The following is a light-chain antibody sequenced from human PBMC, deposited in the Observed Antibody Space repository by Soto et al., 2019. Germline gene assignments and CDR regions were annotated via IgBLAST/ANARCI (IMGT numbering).Light chain of an antibody. CDR2: GAS. CDR1: QSVSSSY. V-gene: IGKV3-20*01. Sequence: EIVLTQSPGTLSLSPGERATLSCRASQSVSSSYLAWYQQKPGQAPRLLIYGASSRATGIPDRFSGGGYGTDFNLTSSRLEPEDLAVYYCQQYGSSPYTFGQGTKLEI. J-gene: IGKJ2*01. CDR3: QQYGSSPYT.